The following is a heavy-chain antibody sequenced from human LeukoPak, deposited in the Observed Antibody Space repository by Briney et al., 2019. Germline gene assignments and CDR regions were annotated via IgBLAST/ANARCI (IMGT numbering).Heavy chain of an antibody. CDR3: ARGGVVVVAANWYYYYGMDV. CDR1: VYSFSHYD. Sequence: GASVKVSCKASVYSFSHYDINWVRQATGQGLEWMGWRKPNSGNTGYAQKFQGRVSMTRNTSINTAYMELSSLRSEDTAVYYCARGGVVVVAANWYYYYGMDVWGQGTTVTVSS. CDR2: RKPNSGNT. D-gene: IGHD2-15*01. V-gene: IGHV1-8*02. J-gene: IGHJ6*02.